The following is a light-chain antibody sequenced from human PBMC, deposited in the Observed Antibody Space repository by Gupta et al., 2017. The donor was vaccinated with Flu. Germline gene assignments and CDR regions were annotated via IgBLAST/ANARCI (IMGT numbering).Light chain of an antibody. J-gene: IGLJ3*02. V-gene: IGLV3-21*02. Sequence: GGNKIETKSVHWYQQKAGQAPVLVVYDDSARPSGIPERFSGSNSGNTATLAISRVEAGDEADYYCQVWDSNSDPVFGGGTKLTVL. CDR3: QVWDSNSDPV. CDR2: DDS. CDR1: KIETKS.